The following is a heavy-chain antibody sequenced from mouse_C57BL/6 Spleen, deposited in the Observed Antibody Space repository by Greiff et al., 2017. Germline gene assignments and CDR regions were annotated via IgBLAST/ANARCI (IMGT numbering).Heavy chain of an antibody. Sequence: VKLMESGPELVKPGASVKISCKASGYAFSSSWMNWVKQRPGKGLEWIGRIYPGDGDTNYNGKFKGKATLTADKSSSTAYMQLSSLTSEDSAVYFCARYDYFDYWGQGTTLTVSS. CDR1: GYAFSSSW. V-gene: IGHV1-82*01. J-gene: IGHJ2*01. CDR2: IYPGDGDT. D-gene: IGHD2-3*01. CDR3: ARYDYFDY.